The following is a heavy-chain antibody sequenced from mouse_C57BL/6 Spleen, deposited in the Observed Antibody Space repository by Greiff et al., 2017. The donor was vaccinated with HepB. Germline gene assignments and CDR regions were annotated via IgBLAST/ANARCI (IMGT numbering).Heavy chain of an antibody. J-gene: IGHJ4*01. V-gene: IGHV5-4*01. CDR1: GFTFSSYA. Sequence: DVKLVESGGGLVKPGGSLKLSCAASGFTFSSYAMSWVRQTPEKRLEWVATISDGGSYTYYPDNVKGRFTISRDNAKNNLYLQMSHLKSEGTAMYYCAIDGGDYDVDYAMDYWGQGTSVTVSS. CDR3: AIDGGDYDVDYAMDY. CDR2: ISDGGSYT. D-gene: IGHD2-4*01.